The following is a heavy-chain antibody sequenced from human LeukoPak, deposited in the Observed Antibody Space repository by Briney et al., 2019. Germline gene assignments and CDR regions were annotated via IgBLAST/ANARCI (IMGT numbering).Heavy chain of an antibody. D-gene: IGHD4-17*01. CDR1: GFTFSSYG. J-gene: IGHJ4*02. V-gene: IGHV3-33*01. CDR3: ARDPSTYGDEGLDY. CDR2: IWYDGSNK. Sequence: PGGSLRLSCAASGFTFSSYGMHWVRQAPGKGLEWVAVIWYDGSNKYYADSVKGRFTIFRDNSKNTLYLQMNSLRAEDTAVYYCARDPSTYGDEGLDYWGQGTLVTVSS.